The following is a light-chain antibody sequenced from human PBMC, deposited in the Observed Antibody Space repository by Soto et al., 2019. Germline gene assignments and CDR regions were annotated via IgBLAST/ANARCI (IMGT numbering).Light chain of an antibody. V-gene: IGKV3-20*01. CDR2: GAS. Sequence: EIVLTQSPGTLSLSPGERATLSCRASQSVSSSYLAWYQQKPGQAPRLLIYGASSRATGIPDRFSGSGSGTDFTLTISRLEPEDCAVYYYQQYGSSPEYTFGPGTKVDIK. J-gene: IGKJ3*01. CDR1: QSVSSSY. CDR3: QQYGSSPEYT.